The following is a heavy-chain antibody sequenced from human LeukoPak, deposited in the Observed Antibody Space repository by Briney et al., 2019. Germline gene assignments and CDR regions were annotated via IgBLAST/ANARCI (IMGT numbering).Heavy chain of an antibody. CDR2: IYYSGST. CDR3: ARGGLDYYDSSGYLFFDY. J-gene: IGHJ4*02. Sequence: SETLSLTCTVSGGSISSSSYYWGWIRQPPGKGLEWIGSIYYSGSTYYNPSLKSRATISVDTSKNQFSLKLSSLTAADTAVYYCARGGLDYYDSSGYLFFDYWGQGTLVTVSS. D-gene: IGHD3-22*01. CDR1: GGSISSSSYY. V-gene: IGHV4-39*07.